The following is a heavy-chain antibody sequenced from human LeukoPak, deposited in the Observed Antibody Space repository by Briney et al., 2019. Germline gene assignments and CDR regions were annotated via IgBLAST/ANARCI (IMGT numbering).Heavy chain of an antibody. D-gene: IGHD3-9*01. CDR3: ARPPTYFGWRPSESPSYFDF. V-gene: IGHV4-4*07. CDR2: IYTSGTT. Sequence: SEMLSSTCTVSSGSSSCNYWRWLRQPAGKGLEWCGRIYTSGTTNYNPSLKSRVTMSVDTSKNQFSLRLTSVTAADTAVYYCARPPTYFGWRPSESPSYFDFWGQGTLVTVSS. J-gene: IGHJ4*02. CDR1: SGSSSCNY.